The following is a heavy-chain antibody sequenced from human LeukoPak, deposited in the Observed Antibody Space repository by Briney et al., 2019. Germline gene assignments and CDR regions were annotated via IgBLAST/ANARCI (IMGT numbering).Heavy chain of an antibody. V-gene: IGHV3-30*04. D-gene: IGHD3-16*01. CDR3: ARDWGSEGYYFDY. Sequence: PGGSLRLSCAASGFTFSSYAMHWVRQAPGKGLEWVAVISYDRSNKYYADSVKGRFTISRDNSKNTLYLQMNSLRAEDTAVYYCARDWGSEGYYFDYWGQGTLVTVSS. CDR1: GFTFSSYA. J-gene: IGHJ4*02. CDR2: ISYDRSNK.